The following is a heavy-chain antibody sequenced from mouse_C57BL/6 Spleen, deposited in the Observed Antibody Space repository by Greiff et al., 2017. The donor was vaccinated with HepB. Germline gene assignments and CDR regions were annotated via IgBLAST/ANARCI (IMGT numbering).Heavy chain of an antibody. CDR3: ARRDDGYSHY. CDR2: IHPNSGST. V-gene: IGHV1-64*01. D-gene: IGHD2-3*01. Sequence: QVQLQQPGAELVKPGASVKLSCKASGYTFTSYWMHWVKQRPGHGLEWIGMIHPNSGSTNYNVKFKSKATLTVDKSSSTAYMQLSSLTSEDSAVYYCARRDDGYSHYWGQGTTLTVSS. CDR1: GYTFTSYW. J-gene: IGHJ2*01.